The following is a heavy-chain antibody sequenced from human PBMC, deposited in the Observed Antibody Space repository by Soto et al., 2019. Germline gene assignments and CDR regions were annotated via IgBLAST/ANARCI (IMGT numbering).Heavy chain of an antibody. CDR1: GFTFSSYV. CDR3: AKVAGGLGYFDL. CDR2: IRGNGDTTYT. J-gene: IGHJ2*01. Sequence: QPGGSLRLSCAASGFTFSSYVMSWVRQAPGKGLEWVLAIRGNGDTTYTYYAGSLKGRFTISRDNSKNTLYLQLNGLTSDDTAVHYCAKVAGGLGYFDLWGRGTLVTVSS. V-gene: IGHV3-23*01. D-gene: IGHD3-16*01.